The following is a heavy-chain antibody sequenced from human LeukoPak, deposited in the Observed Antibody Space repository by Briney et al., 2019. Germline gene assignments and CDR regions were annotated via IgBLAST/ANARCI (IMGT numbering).Heavy chain of an antibody. V-gene: IGHV4-34*01. J-gene: IGHJ2*01. CDR3: ARSQYFDL. CDR2: INHSGST. Sequence: SETLSLTCAVYGGSFSGYYWSWIRQPPGKGLEWIGEINHSGSTNYNPSLKSRVTISVDTSKNQFSLKLSSVTAADTAVYYCARSQYFDLWGRGTLVTVSS. CDR1: GGSFSGYY.